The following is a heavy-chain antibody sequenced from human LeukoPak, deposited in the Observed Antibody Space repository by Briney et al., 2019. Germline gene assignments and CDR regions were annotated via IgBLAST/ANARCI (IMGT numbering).Heavy chain of an antibody. CDR3: ARAARTAMVRYGMDV. CDR1: GYTFTGYY. D-gene: IGHD5-18*01. V-gene: IGHV1-2*04. J-gene: IGHJ6*02. Sequence: EASVKVSCKASGYTFTGYYMHWVRQAPGQGLEWMGWINPNSGGTNYAQKFQGWVTMTRDTSISTAYMELSRLRSDDTAVYYCARAARTAMVRYGMDVWGQGTTVTVPS. CDR2: INPNSGGT.